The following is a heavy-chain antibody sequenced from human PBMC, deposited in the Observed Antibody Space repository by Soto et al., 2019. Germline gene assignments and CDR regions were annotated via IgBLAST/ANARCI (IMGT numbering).Heavy chain of an antibody. CDR2: INAGNGNT. CDR1: GYTFDSYA. Sequence: ASVKVSCKASGYTFDSYAMHWVRRAPGQRLEWMGWINAGNGNTKYSQKFQGRVTITRDTSASVAYMELSSLRSEDTAVYFCARDVVGVVVVGATFDYWGQGTPVTVSS. CDR3: ARDVVGVVVVGATFDY. V-gene: IGHV1-3*01. D-gene: IGHD2-15*01. J-gene: IGHJ4*02.